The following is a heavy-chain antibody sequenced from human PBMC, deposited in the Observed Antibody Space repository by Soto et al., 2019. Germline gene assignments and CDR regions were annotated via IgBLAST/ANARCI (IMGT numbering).Heavy chain of an antibody. CDR2: IRSSSSSI. CDR3: ARDANYDILTGYSYGRAFDY. CDR1: GFSFSTYS. J-gene: IGHJ4*02. V-gene: IGHV3-21*01. D-gene: IGHD3-9*01. Sequence: GGSLRLSCAASGFSFSTYSMNWFRQAPGKGLEWVSSIRSSSSSIYYADSVKGRFTISRDNAKNSLYLQMNNLRAEDTAVYYCARDANYDILTGYSYGRAFDYWGQGTQVTVSS.